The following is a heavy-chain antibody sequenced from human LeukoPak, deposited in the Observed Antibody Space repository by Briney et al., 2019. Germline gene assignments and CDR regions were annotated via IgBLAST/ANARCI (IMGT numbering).Heavy chain of an antibody. V-gene: IGHV4-39*01. CDR3: ATHDRRSSWYCFDY. J-gene: IGHJ4*02. CDR2: IYYSGST. Sequence: SETLSLTCTVAGGSISSNSYQWGWIRQPPGKGLEWIGNIYYSGSTYYNPSLKSRVTISVDTSKNQFSLKLSSVTAADTAVYYCATHDRRSSWYCFDYWGQGTLVTVSS. D-gene: IGHD6-13*01. CDR1: GGSISSNSYQ.